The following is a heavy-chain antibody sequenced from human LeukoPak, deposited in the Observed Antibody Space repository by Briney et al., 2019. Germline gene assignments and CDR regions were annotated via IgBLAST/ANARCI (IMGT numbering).Heavy chain of an antibody. CDR1: GVTFSSYA. Sequence: SVKVSCKASGVTFSSYAIRWVRQATGQGLEWMGGIIPIFGTANYAQKFQGRVTITTDESTSTAYMELSSLRVEDTAVYYCAREREGIAAAGKYYFDYWCQGTLVTVSP. D-gene: IGHD6-13*01. CDR2: IIPIFGTA. CDR3: AREREGIAAAGKYYFDY. J-gene: IGHJ4*02. V-gene: IGHV1-69*05.